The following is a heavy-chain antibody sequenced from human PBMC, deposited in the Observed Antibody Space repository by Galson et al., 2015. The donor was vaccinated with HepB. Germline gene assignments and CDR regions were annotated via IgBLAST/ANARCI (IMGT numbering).Heavy chain of an antibody. V-gene: IGHV7-4-1*02. CDR3: ATIGVVEATGVRYFHH. CDR1: GYTISTYS. CDR2: INTKTGNP. Sequence: SVKVSCKASGYTISTYSMTWVRQAPGQGFEWVGWINTKTGNPRYAQGFTGRFVLSLDTSVSTAYLEITSLKAEDTAVYYCATIGVVEATGVRYFHHWGQGTLVTVSS. J-gene: IGHJ1*01. D-gene: IGHD2-15*01.